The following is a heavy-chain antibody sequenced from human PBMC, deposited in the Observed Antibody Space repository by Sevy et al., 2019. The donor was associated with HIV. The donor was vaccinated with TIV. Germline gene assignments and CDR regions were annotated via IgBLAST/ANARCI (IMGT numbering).Heavy chain of an antibody. J-gene: IGHJ4*02. CDR1: GFTFDDYA. D-gene: IGHD6-19*01. CDR2: ISWNSGSI. Sequence: GGSLRLSCAASGFTFDDYAMYWVRQAPGKGLEWVSGISWNSGSIGYADSVKGRFTISRDNAKNSLYLQMNSLRAEDTALYYCAKDGSSGWYPTYYFDYWGQGTLVTVSS. V-gene: IGHV3-9*01. CDR3: AKDGSSGWYPTYYFDY.